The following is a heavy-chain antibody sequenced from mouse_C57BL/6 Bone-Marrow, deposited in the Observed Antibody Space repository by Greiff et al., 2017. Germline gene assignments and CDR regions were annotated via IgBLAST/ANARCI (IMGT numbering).Heavy chain of an antibody. V-gene: IGHV2-2*01. CDR3: ARKRGNGYYAMDY. CDR1: GFSLTSYG. CDR2: LWSGGST. J-gene: IGHJ4*01. Sequence: QVHVKQSGPGLVQPSQSLSITCTVSGFSLTSYGVHWVRQSPGKGLEWLGVLWSGGSTDYNAAFISRLSISKDNSKSQVFFKMNSLQADDTAIYYCARKRGNGYYAMDYWGQGTSVTVSS.